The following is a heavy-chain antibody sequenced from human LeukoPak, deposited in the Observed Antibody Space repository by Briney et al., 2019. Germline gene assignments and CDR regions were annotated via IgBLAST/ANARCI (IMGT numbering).Heavy chain of an antibody. V-gene: IGHV4-34*01. CDR2: INHSGST. J-gene: IGHJ4*02. D-gene: IGHD3-10*01. Sequence: SETLSLTCAVYGGSFSGYYWSWIRQPPGKGLEWIGEINHSGSTNYNPSLKSRVTISVDTSKNQFSLKLSSVTAADTAVYYCAKSLYGYGSGSYDYWGQGTLVTVSS. CDR1: GGSFSGYY. CDR3: AKSLYGYGSGSYDY.